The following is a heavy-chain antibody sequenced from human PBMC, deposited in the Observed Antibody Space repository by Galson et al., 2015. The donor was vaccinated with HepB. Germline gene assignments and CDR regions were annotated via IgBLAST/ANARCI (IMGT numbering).Heavy chain of an antibody. CDR2: IPNDGNNK. D-gene: IGHD2-2*01. J-gene: IGHJ5*02. CDR3: AKGTIVVVPAATDWLDP. V-gene: IGHV3-30*18. CDR1: GFTFSSYG. Sequence: SLRLSCAASGFTFSSYGMHWVRQAPGKGLEWVAVIPNDGNNKYYGDSVKGRFTISRDNSKNTLYLQMISLRAEDTAVYYCAKGTIVVVPAATDWLDPWGQGTLVSVSS.